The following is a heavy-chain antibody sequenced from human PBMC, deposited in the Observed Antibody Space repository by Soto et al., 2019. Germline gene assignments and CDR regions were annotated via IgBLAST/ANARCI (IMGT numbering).Heavy chain of an antibody. CDR1: RYTVTSYD. J-gene: IGHJ5*02. Sequence: QVQLVQSGAEVKKPGASVKVSCTASRYTVTSYDINWLRQAAGQGPELMGWMHPNSGNTGHAQKFQVRLTMTRNTSRSTAYMELSSLRSEDTAVYYCARGSRVLDPPWGQGTLVTVSS. V-gene: IGHV1-8*01. CDR3: ARGSRVLDPP. CDR2: MHPNSGNT.